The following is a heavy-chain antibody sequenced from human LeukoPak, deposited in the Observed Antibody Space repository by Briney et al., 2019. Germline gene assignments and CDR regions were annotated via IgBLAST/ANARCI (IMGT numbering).Heavy chain of an antibody. V-gene: IGHV1-24*01. CDR3: HFHYDYYDSSGYYYTPFDY. J-gene: IGHJ4*02. Sequence: ASVKVSCKVSGYTLTELSMHWVRQAPGKGLEWMGGFYPEDGETIYAQKFQGRVTLTEDTSTNTAYMERSSLRSEDTAVYYCHFHYDYYDSSGYYYTPFDYWGQGTLVTVSS. CDR1: GYTLTELS. CDR2: FYPEDGET. D-gene: IGHD3-22*01.